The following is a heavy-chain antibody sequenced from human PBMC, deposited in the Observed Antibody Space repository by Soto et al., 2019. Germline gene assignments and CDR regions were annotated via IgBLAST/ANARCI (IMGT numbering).Heavy chain of an antibody. V-gene: IGHV1-18*01. Sequence: ASVKVSCKASGYTFTSYGISWVRQAPGQGLEWMGGIIAYIGKTNYAQKLQGRVTITADTSTSTAYMELRSLRSDDTAVYYCARMKSGYDEGFDYWGQGTLVTVSS. CDR1: GYTFTSYG. CDR2: IIAYIGKT. CDR3: ARMKSGYDEGFDY. J-gene: IGHJ4*02. D-gene: IGHD5-12*01.